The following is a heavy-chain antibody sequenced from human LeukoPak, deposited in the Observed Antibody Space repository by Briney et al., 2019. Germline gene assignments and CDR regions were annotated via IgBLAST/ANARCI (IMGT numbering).Heavy chain of an antibody. D-gene: IGHD2-2*01. CDR3: ARTYCSSTSCQRLDP. CDR1: GGSFSGYY. J-gene: IGHJ5*02. CDR2: INHSGST. Sequence: PSETLSLTCAVYGGSFSGYYWSWIRQPPGKGLEWIGEINHSGSTNYNPSLKSRVTISVDTSKNQFSLKLSSVTAADTAVYYCARTYCSSTSCQRLDPWGQGTLVTVSS. V-gene: IGHV4-34*01.